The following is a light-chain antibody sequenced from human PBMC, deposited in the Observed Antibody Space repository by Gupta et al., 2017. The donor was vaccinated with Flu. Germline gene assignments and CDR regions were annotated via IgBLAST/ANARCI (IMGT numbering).Light chain of an antibody. CDR3: QQYNSFPRT. Sequence: DIQMTQSPSSLSASVGDRVTITCRASQDIRTWLAWYQQKPEKAPKSLIYAASNLQSGVPSRFSGGGSGTDVTPTISSLQHEDVATYYCQQYNSFPRTFGGGTKVEIK. CDR1: QDIRTW. V-gene: IGKV1D-16*01. CDR2: AAS. J-gene: IGKJ4*02.